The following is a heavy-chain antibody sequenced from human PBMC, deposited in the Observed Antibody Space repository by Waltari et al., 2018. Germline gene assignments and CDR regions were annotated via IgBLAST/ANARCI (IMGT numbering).Heavy chain of an antibody. CDR3: TTDLYSSSWYRYYYYYMDV. CDR1: GFTFSNAW. Sequence: EVQLVESGGGLVKPGGSLRLSCAASGFTFSNAWMSWVRQAPGKGLAWVGRIKSKTDGGTTDYAAPVKGRFTISRDDSKNTLYLQMNSLKTEDTAVYYCTTDLYSSSWYRYYYYYMDVWGKGTTVTVSS. J-gene: IGHJ6*03. V-gene: IGHV3-15*01. CDR2: IKSKTDGGTT. D-gene: IGHD6-13*01.